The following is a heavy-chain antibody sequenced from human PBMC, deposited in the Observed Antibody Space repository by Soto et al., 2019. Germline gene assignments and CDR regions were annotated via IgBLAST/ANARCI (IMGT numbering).Heavy chain of an antibody. D-gene: IGHD2-15*01. V-gene: IGHV3-21*01. CDR3: ARAGKYCSGGSCGGGYYYCMDV. J-gene: IGHJ6*03. Sequence: EVQLVESGGGLVKPGGSLRLSCAASGFTFSSYSMNWVRQAPGKGLEWVSSITSSSSYIYYADSVKGRFTISRDNGKTSLYLQMNSLRVGDAAVYYCARAGKYCSGGSCGGGYYYCMDVWGKGTTVTVAS. CDR2: ITSSSSYI. CDR1: GFTFSSYS.